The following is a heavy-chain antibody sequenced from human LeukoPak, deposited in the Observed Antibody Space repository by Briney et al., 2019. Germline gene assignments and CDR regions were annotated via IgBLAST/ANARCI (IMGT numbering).Heavy chain of an antibody. V-gene: IGHV4-30-4*01. CDR3: ARADYYGSGSYYKDY. Sequence: SETLSLTCTVSGGSISSGDYYWSWIRQPPGKGLEWIGYIYYSGSTYYNPSLKSRVTISVDTSKNQLSLKLSSVTAADTAVYYCARADYYGSGSYYKDYWGQGTLVTVSS. D-gene: IGHD3-10*01. J-gene: IGHJ4*02. CDR2: IYYSGST. CDR1: GGSISSGDYY.